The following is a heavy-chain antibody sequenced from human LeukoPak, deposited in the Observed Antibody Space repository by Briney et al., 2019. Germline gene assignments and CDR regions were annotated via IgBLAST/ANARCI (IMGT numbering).Heavy chain of an antibody. CDR2: IYYSGST. J-gene: IGHJ6*02. Sequence: SETLSLTCTVSGGSISSGGYYWSWIRQHPGKGLEWIGYIYYSGSTNSNPSLKSRVTISVDTSKNQFSLKLSSVTAADTAVYYCARVDNGNYYYYGMDVWGQGTTVTVSS. D-gene: IGHD1-1*01. V-gene: IGHV4-61*08. CDR3: ARVDNGNYYYYGMDV. CDR1: GGSISSGGYY.